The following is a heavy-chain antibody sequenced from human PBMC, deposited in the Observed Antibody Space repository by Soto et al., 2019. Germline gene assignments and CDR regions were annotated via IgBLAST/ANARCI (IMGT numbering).Heavy chain of an antibody. D-gene: IGHD3-16*01. CDR1: GFTFDDYS. CDR3: AKHKGSRYAIDF. V-gene: IGHV3-30-3*02. J-gene: IGHJ4*02. CDR2: ISYEGSNK. Sequence: QVQLVESGGGVVQPGRSLRLSCAAFGFTFDDYSMHWVRQAPGKGLEWVALISYEGSNKYYADSVKGRFTISRDNAKNTLFLEVNSLRTEDTAVYYCAKHKGSRYAIDFWGQGTLVTVSP.